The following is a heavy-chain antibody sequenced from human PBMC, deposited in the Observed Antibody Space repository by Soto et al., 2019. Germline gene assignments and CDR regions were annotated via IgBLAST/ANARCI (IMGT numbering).Heavy chain of an antibody. CDR2: ISYDGSNK. CDR3: AKAVAGTSCDY. V-gene: IGHV3-30*18. Sequence: QVQLVESGGGVVQPGRSLRLSCAASGFTFSSYGMHWVRQAPGKGLEWVAVISYDGSNKYYADSVKGRFTISRDNSKNTLYLQMNSLRAEDTAVYYCAKAVAGTSCDYWGQGTLVTVSS. D-gene: IGHD6-19*01. J-gene: IGHJ4*02. CDR1: GFTFSSYG.